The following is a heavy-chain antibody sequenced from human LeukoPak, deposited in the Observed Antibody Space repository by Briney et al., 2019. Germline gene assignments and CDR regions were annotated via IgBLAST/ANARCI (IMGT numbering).Heavy chain of an antibody. Sequence: PSETLSLTCTVSGGSISSSSYYWGWIRQPPGKGLEWIGSIYYSGSTYYNPSLKSRVTMSVDTSKNQFSLKLSSVTAADTAVYYCAREGLGSPRYFDHWGQGTLVTVSS. V-gene: IGHV4-39*07. D-gene: IGHD6-19*01. CDR3: AREGLGSPRYFDH. J-gene: IGHJ4*02. CDR1: GGSISSSSYY. CDR2: IYYSGST.